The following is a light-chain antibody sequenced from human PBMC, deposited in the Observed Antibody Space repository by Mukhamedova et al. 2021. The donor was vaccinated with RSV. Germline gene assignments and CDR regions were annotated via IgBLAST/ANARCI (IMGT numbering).Light chain of an antibody. CDR3: SSYTSRRTLV. CDR2: DVS. CDR1: STDLGNYNY. Sequence: SCTGTSTDLGNYNYVSWYQQHPGKAPKLMIYDVSNRPSGISDRFSGPKSGNTASLTISGLQAADEADYYCSSYTSRRTLVFGGG. V-gene: IGLV2-14*03. J-gene: IGLJ3*02.